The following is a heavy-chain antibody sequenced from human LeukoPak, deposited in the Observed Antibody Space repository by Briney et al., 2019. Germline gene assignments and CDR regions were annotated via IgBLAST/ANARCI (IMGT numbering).Heavy chain of an antibody. Sequence: PGGSLRLSCAASGFTFTTYLMHWVRHAPGKGLVWVSRINTDGSSASYADSVKGRFTISRDTAKNTLYLQMNSLRAEDTAVYYCARGDYAFDIWGQGTMVTVSS. V-gene: IGHV3-74*01. CDR3: ARGDYAFDI. D-gene: IGHD2-21*01. CDR1: GFTFTTYL. CDR2: INTDGSSA. J-gene: IGHJ3*02.